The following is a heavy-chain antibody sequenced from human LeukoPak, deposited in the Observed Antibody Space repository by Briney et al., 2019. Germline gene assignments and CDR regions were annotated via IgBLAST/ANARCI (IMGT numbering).Heavy chain of an antibody. CDR3: AREGYCSGGSCSKSNNWFDP. CDR1: GGSISSSNYY. J-gene: IGHJ5*02. D-gene: IGHD2-15*01. CDR2: IYYSGST. Sequence: SETLSLTCSVSGGSISSSNYYWGWIRQHPGKGLEWIGYIYYSGSTYYNPSLKSRVTISVDTSKNQFSLKLSSVTAADTAVYYCAREGYCSGGSCSKSNNWFDPWGQGTLVTVSS. V-gene: IGHV4-31*03.